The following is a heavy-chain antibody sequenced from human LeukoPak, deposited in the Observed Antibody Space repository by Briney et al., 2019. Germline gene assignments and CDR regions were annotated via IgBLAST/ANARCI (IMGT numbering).Heavy chain of an antibody. CDR3: ARRASGYSSSWLYYMDV. Sequence: GESLKISCKGSGYSFTSYWIGWVRQMPGKGLEWMGIIYPGDSDTRYSPSFQRQVTISADKSISTAYLQWSSLKASDTAMYYCARRASGYSSSWLYYMDVWGKGTTVTVSS. D-gene: IGHD6-13*01. CDR2: IYPGDSDT. J-gene: IGHJ6*03. V-gene: IGHV5-51*01. CDR1: GYSFTSYW.